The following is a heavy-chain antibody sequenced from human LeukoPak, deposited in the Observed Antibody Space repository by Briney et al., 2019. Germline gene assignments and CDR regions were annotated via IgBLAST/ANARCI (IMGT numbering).Heavy chain of an antibody. J-gene: IGHJ5*02. D-gene: IGHD6-13*01. V-gene: IGHV4-34*01. CDR2: INHSGST. CDR1: GGSFSGYY. Sequence: SETLSLTCAVYGGSFSGYYWSWIRQPPGKGLEWIGEINHSGSTNYNPSLKSRVTISVDTSKNQFSLKLSSVTAADTAVYYCARTNRRIAAADNWFDPWGQGTLVTVSS. CDR3: ARTNRRIAAADNWFDP.